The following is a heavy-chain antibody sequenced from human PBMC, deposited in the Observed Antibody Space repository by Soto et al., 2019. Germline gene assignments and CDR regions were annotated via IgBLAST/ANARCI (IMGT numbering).Heavy chain of an antibody. J-gene: IGHJ6*02. D-gene: IGHD3-22*01. CDR2: ISGSGGST. CDR3: AKDSYYYDSSGGNYYYYGMDV. CDR1: GFTFSSYA. Sequence: EVQLLESGGGLVQPGGSLRLSCAASGFTFSSYAMSWVRQAPGKGLEYVSAISGSGGSTYYADSVKGRFTISRDNSKNPRYLQMNSLTAEDTAVYYCAKDSYYYDSSGGNYYYYGMDVWGQGTTVTVSS. V-gene: IGHV3-23*01.